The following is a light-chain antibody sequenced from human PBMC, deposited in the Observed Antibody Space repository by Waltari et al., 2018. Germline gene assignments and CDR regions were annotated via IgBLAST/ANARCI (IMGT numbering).Light chain of an antibody. CDR2: NDN. J-gene: IGLJ1*01. V-gene: IGLV3-27*01. Sequence: SYELTQPSSVSVSPGQTASITCSGDLMAKKYARWFQQKPGQAHVLVIFNDNERPSGIPVRFSGSSSGTSVTLTISGAQVEDEADYYCYSAADNNVGVFGPGTKVTVL. CDR3: YSAADNNVGV. CDR1: LMAKKY.